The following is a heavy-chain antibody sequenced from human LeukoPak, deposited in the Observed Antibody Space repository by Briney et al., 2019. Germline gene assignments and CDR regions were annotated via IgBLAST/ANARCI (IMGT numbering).Heavy chain of an antibody. D-gene: IGHD5-12*01. J-gene: IGHJ4*02. CDR3: ARGGPGYSGYDFGY. CDR2: ISYDGSNK. Sequence: PGGSLRLSCAASGFTFSSYAMHWVRQAPGKGLEWVAVISYDGSNKYYADSVKGRFTISRDNSKNTLYLQMNSLRAEDTAVYYCARGGPGYSGYDFGYWGQGTLVTVSS. CDR1: GFTFSSYA. V-gene: IGHV3-30*04.